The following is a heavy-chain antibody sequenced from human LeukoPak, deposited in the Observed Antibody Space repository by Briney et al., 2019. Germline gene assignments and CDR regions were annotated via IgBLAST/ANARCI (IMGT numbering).Heavy chain of an antibody. CDR2: IYPGDSDT. V-gene: IGHV5-51*01. Sequence: GESLKISCKGSGYSFTSYWIGWVRQMPGKGLEWMGIIYPGDSDTRYSPSFQGQVTISADKSISTAYLQWSSLKASDTAMYYCARRAYCGGDCYAFDIWGQGAMVTVSS. D-gene: IGHD2-21*02. J-gene: IGHJ3*02. CDR1: GYSFTSYW. CDR3: ARRAYCGGDCYAFDI.